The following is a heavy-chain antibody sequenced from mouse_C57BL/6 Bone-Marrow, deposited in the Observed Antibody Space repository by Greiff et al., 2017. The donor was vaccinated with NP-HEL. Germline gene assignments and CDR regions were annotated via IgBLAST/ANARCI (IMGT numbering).Heavy chain of an antibody. V-gene: IGHV1-82*01. CDR1: GYAFSSSW. D-gene: IGHD1-1*01. Sequence: QVQLQQSGPELVKPGASVKISCKASGYAFSSSWMNWVKQRPGKGLEWIGRIYPGDGDTNYNGKFKGKATLTADKSSSPAYMQLSSLTSEDSAVYFCARSDYYGSSYGYWGQGTTLTVSS. J-gene: IGHJ2*01. CDR3: ARSDYYGSSYGY. CDR2: IYPGDGDT.